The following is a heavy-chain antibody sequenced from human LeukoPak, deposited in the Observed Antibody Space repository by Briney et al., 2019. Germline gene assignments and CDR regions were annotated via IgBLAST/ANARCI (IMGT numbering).Heavy chain of an antibody. CDR1: GYTLTVLS. CDR3: PTDYYYDSSGSYYTVDY. CDR2: FDPEDGET. V-gene: IGHV1-24*01. Sequence: ASVKVSCKVSGYTLTVLSMHWVRQAPGKGLEWMGGFDPEDGETFYAQKFQGRVTMTEDTSTDTAYMELSSLRSEDTAVYYCPTDYYYDSSGSYYTVDYWGQGTLVTVSS. J-gene: IGHJ4*02. D-gene: IGHD3-22*01.